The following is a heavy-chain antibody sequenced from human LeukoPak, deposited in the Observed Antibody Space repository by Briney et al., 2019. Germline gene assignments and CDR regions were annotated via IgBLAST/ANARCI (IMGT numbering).Heavy chain of an antibody. CDR2: IYYSGST. V-gene: IGHV4-59*01. CDR3: AREYSSSSEIDY. J-gene: IGHJ4*02. CDR1: GGSISSYY. Sequence: SETLSLTCTVSGGSISSYYWSWIRQPPGKGLEWIGYIYYSGSTNYNPSLKSRVTISVDTSKNQFSLKLSSVTAADTAVYYCAREYSSSSEIDYWGRGTLVTVSS. D-gene: IGHD6-6*01.